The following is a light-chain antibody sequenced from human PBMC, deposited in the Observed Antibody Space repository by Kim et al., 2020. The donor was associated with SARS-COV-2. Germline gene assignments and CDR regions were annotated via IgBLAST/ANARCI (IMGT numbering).Light chain of an antibody. V-gene: IGLV3-19*01. Sequence: LGQTVPITCQGDSLKTYHASWYQQKPGQAPVLVVYGKNKRPSGIPDRFSGSRSGHTASLTITGAQAVDEAEYFCDSRDSSGNHRVVFGGGTQLTVL. J-gene: IGLJ2*01. CDR2: GKN. CDR3: DSRDSSGNHRVV. CDR1: SLKTYH.